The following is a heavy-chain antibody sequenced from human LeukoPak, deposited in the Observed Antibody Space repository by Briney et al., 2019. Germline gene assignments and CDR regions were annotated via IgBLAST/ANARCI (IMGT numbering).Heavy chain of an antibody. J-gene: IGHJ6*02. CDR1: GYTFTTYY. Sequence: ASVKVPCKASGYTFTTYYMHWVRQAPGQGLEWMGIINPSGGATSYAQKFQGRVTMIRDTSTSTVYMELSSLRSEDTAVYYCARAGYSYGNNPLYYYYGMDVWGQGTTVTVSS. V-gene: IGHV1-46*01. CDR3: ARAGYSYGNNPLYYYYGMDV. D-gene: IGHD5-18*01. CDR2: INPSGGAT.